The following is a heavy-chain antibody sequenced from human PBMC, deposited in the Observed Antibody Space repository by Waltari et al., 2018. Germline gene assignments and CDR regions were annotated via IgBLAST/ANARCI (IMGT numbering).Heavy chain of an antibody. CDR1: GFTFSTYA. V-gene: IGHV3-23*01. CDR3: AKDRLYYGMDV. CDR2: ISGSGGST. Sequence: EVQLLESGGGLVQPGGSLRLSCAASGFTFSTYARNWVRQAPGRGLEWVSTISGSGGSTYYADSVKGRFTISRDNSKNTQYLQMNSLRAEDSAVYYCAKDRLYYGMDVWGQGTTVTVSS. J-gene: IGHJ6*02.